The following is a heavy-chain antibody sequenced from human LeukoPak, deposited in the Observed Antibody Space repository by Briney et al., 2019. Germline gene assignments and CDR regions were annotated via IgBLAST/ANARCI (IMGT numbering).Heavy chain of an antibody. J-gene: IGHJ4*02. Sequence: PGGSLRLSCAASGFTFSSYSMNWVRQAPGKGLEWVSSISSSSSYIYYADSVKGRFTISRDNAKNSLYLQMNSLRAEDTAVYYCARVWEWLPTGGYYFDYWGQGTLVTVSS. CDR2: ISSSSSYI. D-gene: IGHD3-3*01. CDR1: GFTFSSYS. CDR3: ARVWEWLPTGGYYFDY. V-gene: IGHV3-21*04.